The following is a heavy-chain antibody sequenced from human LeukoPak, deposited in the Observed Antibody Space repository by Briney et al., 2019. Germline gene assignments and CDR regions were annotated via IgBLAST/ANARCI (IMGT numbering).Heavy chain of an antibody. CDR2: IWFDGSNV. D-gene: IGHD1-26*01. V-gene: IGHV3-33*06. CDR1: GFTFCSYV. CDR3: GKGNSGSYYDAFDV. Sequence: PGRSLRLSCAASGFTFCSYVMHWARQAPGKGLEWLALIWFDGSNVYYADSVKGRFTISRDNSKNTLYLQMNSLRAEDTAVYYCGKGNSGSYYDAFDVWGQGTMVTVSS. J-gene: IGHJ3*01.